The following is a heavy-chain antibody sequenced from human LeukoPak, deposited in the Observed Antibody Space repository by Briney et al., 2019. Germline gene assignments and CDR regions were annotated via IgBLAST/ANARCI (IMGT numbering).Heavy chain of an antibody. CDR2: IYYSGST. J-gene: IGHJ4*02. CDR3: ATEDYYDSSGYPGDY. Sequence: SETLSLTCTVSGGSISSYYWSWIRQPPGKGLEWIGYIYYSGSTNYNPSLKSRVTISVDTSKNQFSLKLSSVTAADTAVYYCATEDYYDSSGYPGDYWGQGTLVTVSS. D-gene: IGHD3-22*01. CDR1: GGSISSYY. V-gene: IGHV4-59*12.